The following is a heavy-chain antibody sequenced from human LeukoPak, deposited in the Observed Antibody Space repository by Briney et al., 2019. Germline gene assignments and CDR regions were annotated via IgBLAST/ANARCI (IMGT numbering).Heavy chain of an antibody. V-gene: IGHV4-34*01. CDR3: VTYYFDSSGPKKNY. CDR1: GGSFSGYY. J-gene: IGHJ4*02. Sequence: SETLSLTWAVYGGSFSGYYWSWIRQPPGKGLEWLGEINHSGSTNYNPSLKSRVTISVDTSKKQFSLKLSSVTAADTAVYYCVTYYFDSSGPKKNYWGQGTLVTVSS. D-gene: IGHD3-22*01. CDR2: INHSGST.